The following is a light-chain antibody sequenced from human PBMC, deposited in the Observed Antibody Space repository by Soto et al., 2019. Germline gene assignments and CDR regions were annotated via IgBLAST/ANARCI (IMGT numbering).Light chain of an antibody. CDR3: QQYGSSVT. V-gene: IGKV3-20*01. CDR1: QSIRSHY. Sequence: EIVLTQSPGTLSLSPGERATLSCRASQSIRSHYLAWYQQKPGQAPRLLISGAHNRAPGIPDRFSGSESGTDFPLRISRLEPEDFAVYYCQQYGSSVTFGQGTKVDIK. J-gene: IGKJ1*01. CDR2: GAH.